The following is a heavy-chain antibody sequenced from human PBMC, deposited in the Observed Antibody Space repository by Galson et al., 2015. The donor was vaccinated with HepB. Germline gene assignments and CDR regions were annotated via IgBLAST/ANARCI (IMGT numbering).Heavy chain of an antibody. V-gene: IGHV1-8*01. D-gene: IGHD4-17*01. J-gene: IGHJ6*03. Sequence: SVKVSCKASGYTFTSYDINWVRQATGQGLEWMGWMNPNSGNTGYAQKFQGRVTMTRNTSISTAYMELSSLRSEDTAVYYCARGTPGDYYYYYYMDVWGKGTTVTVSS. CDR3: ARGTPGDYYYYYYMDV. CDR2: MNPNSGNT. CDR1: GYTFTSYD.